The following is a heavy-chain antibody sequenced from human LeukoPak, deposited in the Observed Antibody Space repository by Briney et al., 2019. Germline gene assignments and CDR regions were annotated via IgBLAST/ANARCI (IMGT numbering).Heavy chain of an antibody. V-gene: IGHV3-30-3*01. CDR3: ARDYDYTMVRGVKGFDY. J-gene: IGHJ4*02. Sequence: QPGGSLRLSCAASGFTFSSYAMHWVRQAPGKGLEWVAVISYDGSNKYYADSVKGRFTISRDNSKNTLYLQMNSLRAEDTAVYYCARDYDYTMVRGVKGFDYWGQGTLVTVSS. CDR2: ISYDGSNK. CDR1: GFTFSSYA. D-gene: IGHD3-10*01.